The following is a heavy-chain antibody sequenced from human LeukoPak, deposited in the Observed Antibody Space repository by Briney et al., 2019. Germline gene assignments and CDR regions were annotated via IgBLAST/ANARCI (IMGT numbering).Heavy chain of an antibody. D-gene: IGHD5-24*01. V-gene: IGHV1-18*01. J-gene: IGHJ4*02. CDR1: GYTFTSYG. CDR2: ISAYNGNT. Sequence: ASAKVSCKASGYTFTSYGISWVRQAPGQGLEWMGWISAYNGNTNYAQKLQGRVTMTTDTSTSTAYMELRSLRSDDTAVYYCARRRGVEMATIYDYWGQGTLVTVSS. CDR3: ARRRGVEMATIYDY.